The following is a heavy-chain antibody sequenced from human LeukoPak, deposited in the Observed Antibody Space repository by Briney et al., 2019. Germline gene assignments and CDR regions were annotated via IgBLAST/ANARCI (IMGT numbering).Heavy chain of an antibody. CDR3: ATVYCGGDCGSDYYYYMDV. CDR1: GYTFTSYG. D-gene: IGHD2-21*02. V-gene: IGHV1-18*01. Sequence: GASVKVSCKASGYTFTSYGISWVRQAPGQGLEWMGWISAYNGNTNYAQKLQGRVTMTTGTSTSTAYMELSSLRSEDTAVYYCATVYCGGDCGSDYYYYMDVWGKGTTVTVSS. J-gene: IGHJ6*03. CDR2: ISAYNGNT.